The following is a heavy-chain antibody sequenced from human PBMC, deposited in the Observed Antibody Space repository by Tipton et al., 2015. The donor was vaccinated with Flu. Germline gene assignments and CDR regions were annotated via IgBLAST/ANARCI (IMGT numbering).Heavy chain of an antibody. CDR1: GGSFSDYY. J-gene: IGHJ4*02. D-gene: IGHD6-19*01. CDR3: ATWYSSGWYSIDY. CDR2: INHSGST. V-gene: IGHV4-34*01. Sequence: TLSLTCAVYGGSFSDYYWSWIRQPPGKGLEWIGEINHSGSTNYNPSLKSRVTISVDTSKNQFSLKLGSVTAADTAVYYCATWYSSGWYSIDYWGQGPLVTVSS.